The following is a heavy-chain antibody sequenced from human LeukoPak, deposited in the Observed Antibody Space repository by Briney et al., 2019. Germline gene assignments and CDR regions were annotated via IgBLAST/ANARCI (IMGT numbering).Heavy chain of an antibody. CDR1: GYSISSGYY. D-gene: IGHD3-9*01. J-gene: IGHJ4*02. Sequence: SETLSLTCTVSGYSISSGYYWGWIRQPPGKGLEWIGSIYHSGSAYYNPSLKSRVTISVDTSKNQFSLKLSSVTAADTAVYYCASEYFDWLSPTYYWGQGTLVTVSS. CDR2: IYHSGSA. V-gene: IGHV4-38-2*02. CDR3: ASEYFDWLSPTYY.